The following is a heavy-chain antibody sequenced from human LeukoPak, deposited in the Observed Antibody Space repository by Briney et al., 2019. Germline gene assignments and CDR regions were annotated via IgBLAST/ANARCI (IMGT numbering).Heavy chain of an antibody. V-gene: IGHV5-51*01. CDR3: ARHRMYCTNGVCYRVGWFDP. D-gene: IGHD2-8*01. CDR1: GYSFTSYW. J-gene: IGHJ5*02. Sequence: GESLKISCKGSGYSFTSYWIGWVRQMPGKGLEWMGIIYPGDSDTRYSPSFQGQVTISADKSISTAYLQWSSLKASDTAMYYCARHRMYCTNGVCYRVGWFDPWGQGTLVTVSS. CDR2: IYPGDSDT.